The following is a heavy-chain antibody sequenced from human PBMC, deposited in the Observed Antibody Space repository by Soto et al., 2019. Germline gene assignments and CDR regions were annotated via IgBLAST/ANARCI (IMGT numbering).Heavy chain of an antibody. D-gene: IGHD3-22*01. CDR1: GFTFSSYA. Sequence: QVQLVESGGGVVQPGRSLRLSCAASGFTFSSYAMHWVRQAPGKGLEWVAVISYDGSNKYYADSVKGRFTISRDNSKNTLYLQMNSLRAEDTAVYYCARGYYYDSSGYYSDAFDIWGQGTMVTVSS. J-gene: IGHJ3*02. CDR3: ARGYYYDSSGYYSDAFDI. V-gene: IGHV3-30-3*01. CDR2: ISYDGSNK.